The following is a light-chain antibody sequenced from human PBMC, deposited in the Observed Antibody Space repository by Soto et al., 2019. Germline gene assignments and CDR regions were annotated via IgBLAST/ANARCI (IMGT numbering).Light chain of an antibody. V-gene: IGLV1-40*01. Sequence: QSVLTQAPSVSGAPGQRVTISCTGSSSNIGAGYDVHWYQQLPGTAPKLLIYGNSNRPSGVPDRFSGSKSGTSASLAITGLLAEDEADYYCQSYDSSLSGSVFGPGTKLNVL. CDR2: GNS. CDR3: QSYDSSLSGSV. J-gene: IGLJ1*01. CDR1: SSNIGAGYD.